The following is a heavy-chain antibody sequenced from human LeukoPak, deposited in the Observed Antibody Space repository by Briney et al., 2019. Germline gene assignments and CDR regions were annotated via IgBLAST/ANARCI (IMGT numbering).Heavy chain of an antibody. J-gene: IGHJ4*02. CDR1: GFTFSTYT. D-gene: IGHD1-26*01. CDR2: ISTTSSYI. CDR3: ARGQSWAFDF. Sequence: GGSLRLSCAASGFTFSTYTLNWVRQSPGKGLEWVSSISTTSSYIYYADSVKGRFTISRDNAKNSLYLQMNSLRVEDTAVYYCARGQSWAFDFWGQGTLVTVSS. V-gene: IGHV3-21*04.